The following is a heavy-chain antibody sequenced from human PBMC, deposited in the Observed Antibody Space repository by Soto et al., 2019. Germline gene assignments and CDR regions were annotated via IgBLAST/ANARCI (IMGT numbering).Heavy chain of an antibody. CDR2: ISSSSSYI. V-gene: IGHV3-21*01. CDR1: GFTFSAYS. Sequence: LILSCAVSGFTFSAYSMNWVRQAPGKGLEWVSSISSSSSYIYYADSVKGRFTISRDNAKNSLYLQMNSLRAEDTAVYYCARDREPSGLVDGARFYYGMDVWGRGTTVTVSS. J-gene: IGHJ6*02. CDR3: ARDREPSGLVDGARFYYGMDV. D-gene: IGHD2-15*01.